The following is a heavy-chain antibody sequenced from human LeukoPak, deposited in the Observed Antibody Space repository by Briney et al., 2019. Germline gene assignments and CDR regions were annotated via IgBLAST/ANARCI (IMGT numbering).Heavy chain of an antibody. CDR2: IRFDGNYI. V-gene: IGHV3-30*02. CDR1: GFSFSSYG. CDR3: ARDLDCGGDCGGDY. D-gene: IGHD2-21*02. Sequence: GGSLRLSCVTSGFSFSSYGFHWVRQAPGKGLEWVAFIRFDGNYIHYADSVKGRFTISRDNAKNSLYLQMNSLRAEDTAVYYCARDLDCGGDCGGDYWGQGTLVTVSS. J-gene: IGHJ4*02.